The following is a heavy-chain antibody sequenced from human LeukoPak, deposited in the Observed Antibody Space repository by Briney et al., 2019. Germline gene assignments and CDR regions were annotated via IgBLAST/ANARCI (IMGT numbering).Heavy chain of an antibody. Sequence: GASVKVSCKASGGTFSSYAISWVRQAPGQGLEWMGGIIPIFGTANYAQKFQGRVTITADESTSTAYMELSSLRSEDTAVYYCAAVVPAVMGYFDYWGQGTPVTVSS. CDR2: IIPIFGTA. J-gene: IGHJ4*02. CDR1: GGTFSSYA. V-gene: IGHV1-69*13. D-gene: IGHD2-2*01. CDR3: AAVVPAVMGYFDY.